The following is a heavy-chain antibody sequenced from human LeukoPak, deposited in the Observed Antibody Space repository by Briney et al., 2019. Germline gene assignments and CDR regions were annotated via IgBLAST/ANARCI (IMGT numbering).Heavy chain of an antibody. CDR1: GFTFSSYG. D-gene: IGHD3-16*02. CDR2: IRYDGSNK. CDR3: AKGLGYYDYVWGSYRLGRGSYFDY. J-gene: IGHJ4*02. V-gene: IGHV3-30*02. Sequence: GSLRLSCAASGFTFSSYGMHWVRQAPGKGLEWVAFIRYDGSNKYYADSVKGRFTISRDNSKNTLYLQMNSLRAEDTAVYYCAKGLGYYDYVWGSYRLGRGSYFDYWGQGTLVTVSS.